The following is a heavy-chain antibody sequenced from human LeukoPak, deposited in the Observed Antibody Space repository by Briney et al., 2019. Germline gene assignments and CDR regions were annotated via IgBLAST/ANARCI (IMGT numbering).Heavy chain of an antibody. CDR2: IYSGGST. CDR3: ASGSGSYRTPYYYMDV. CDR1: GFTVSSNY. Sequence: GGSLRLSCAASGFTVSSNYMSWVRQAPGKGLEWVSVIYSGGSTYYADSVKGRFTISRDNCKNTLYLQMNSLRAEDTAVYYCASGSGSYRTPYYYMDVWGTGTTVTVSS. V-gene: IGHV3-53*01. J-gene: IGHJ6*03. D-gene: IGHD3-10*01.